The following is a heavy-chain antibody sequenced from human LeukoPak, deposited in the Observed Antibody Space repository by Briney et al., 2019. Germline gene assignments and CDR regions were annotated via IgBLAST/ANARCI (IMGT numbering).Heavy chain of an antibody. CDR1: GFTVSSNY. J-gene: IGHJ4*02. CDR2: IYSGGST. Sequence: GGSLRLSCAASGFTVSSNYMSWVRQAPGKGLEWVSVIYSGGSTYYADSVKGRFTISRDNSKNMLYLQMNSLRAEDTAVYYCARVHSYYYDSSGDYWGQGTLVTVSS. CDR3: ARVHSYYYDSSGDY. D-gene: IGHD3-22*01. V-gene: IGHV3-66*01.